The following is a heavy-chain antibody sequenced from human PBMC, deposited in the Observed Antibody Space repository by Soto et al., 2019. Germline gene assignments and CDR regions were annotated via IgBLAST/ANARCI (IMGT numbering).Heavy chain of an antibody. D-gene: IGHD3-3*01. V-gene: IGHV3-74*01. CDR1: GFTFSSYA. CDR3: ARDLYYDFWSGYYTYLGYFDY. J-gene: IGHJ4*02. CDR2: INGNGSST. Sequence: GGSLRLSCAASGFTFSSYAMSWVRQAPGKGLEWVSRINGNGSSTNYADSVKGRFTISRDNAKNTLYLQMNSLRAEDTAVYYCARDLYYDFWSGYYTYLGYFDYWGQGTLVTVSS.